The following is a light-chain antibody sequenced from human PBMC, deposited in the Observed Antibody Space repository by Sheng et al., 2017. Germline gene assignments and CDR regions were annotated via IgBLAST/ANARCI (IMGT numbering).Light chain of an antibody. CDR2: AAS. J-gene: IGKJ3*01. CDR1: QGIRSY. CDR3: QQYYSFPPS. Sequence: IQMTQSPSLLSASTGDRVTISCRMSQGIRSYLAWYQQKPGKAPELLIYAASTLQSGVPSRFSGSGSGTDFTLTISCLQSEDFATYYCQQYYSFPPSFGPGTKVDIK. V-gene: IGKV1D-8*02.